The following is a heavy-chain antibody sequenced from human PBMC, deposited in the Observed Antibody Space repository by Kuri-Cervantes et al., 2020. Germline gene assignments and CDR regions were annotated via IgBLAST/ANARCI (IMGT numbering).Heavy chain of an antibody. CDR2: ISYHGSDK. V-gene: IGHV3-30-3*01. CDR3: VRVASNLLPAAAFDY. J-gene: IGHJ4*02. Sequence: GESLKISCTASGFTFNIYTMHWVRQAPGKGLEWVAVISYHGSDKHYADSAKGRFTISRDNSKNTLYLQMNSLRPEDTAVYYCVRVASNLLPAAAFDYWGQGTLVTVSS. CDR1: GFTFNIYT. D-gene: IGHD2-2*01.